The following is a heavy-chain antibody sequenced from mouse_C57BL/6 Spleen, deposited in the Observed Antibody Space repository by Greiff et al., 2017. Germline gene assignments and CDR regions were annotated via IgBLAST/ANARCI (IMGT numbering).Heavy chain of an antibody. CDR1: GFSLTSYG. D-gene: IGHD4-1*01. Sequence: VQLQESGPGLVQPSQSLSITCTVSGFSLTSYGVHWVRQSPGKGLEWLGVLWSGGSTDYNAAFISRLSISKDNSKSQVFFKMNSLQADDTAIYYCARNKLGWFAYWGQGTLVTVSA. CDR2: LWSGGST. CDR3: ARNKLGWFAY. J-gene: IGHJ3*01. V-gene: IGHV2-2*01.